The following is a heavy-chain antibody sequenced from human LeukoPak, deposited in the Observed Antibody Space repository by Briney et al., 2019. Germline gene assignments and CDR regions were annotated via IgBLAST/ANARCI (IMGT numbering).Heavy chain of an antibody. CDR2: THTSGST. D-gene: IGHD5-18*01. CDR3: ARGRWKAGMDTPYYFDY. V-gene: IGHV4-4*07. J-gene: IGHJ4*02. Sequence: SETLSLTCTVSGGSVSNYYWTWIRQPAGKGLEWIGRTHTSGSTNYNPSLKSRVTMSVDASKNQFSLKLSSVTAADTAVYYCARGRWKAGMDTPYYFDYWGQGTLVTVSS. CDR1: GGSVSNYY.